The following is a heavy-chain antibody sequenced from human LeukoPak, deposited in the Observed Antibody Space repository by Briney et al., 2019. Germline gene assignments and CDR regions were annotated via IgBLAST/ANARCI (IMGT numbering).Heavy chain of an antibody. CDR2: IGKNGGNR. V-gene: IGHV3-20*04. D-gene: IGHD6-19*01. CDR1: VFTLDDYA. Sequence: PGGSLRLSCVHSVFTLDDYAISWVRQAPGKGLEWVSGIGKNGGNRGYADSVKGRFTISRDNAKNYLYLQMNSLRAEDTALVFCTRDPGTVAIDYWGQGTLVTVSS. J-gene: IGHJ4*02. CDR3: TRDPGTVAIDY.